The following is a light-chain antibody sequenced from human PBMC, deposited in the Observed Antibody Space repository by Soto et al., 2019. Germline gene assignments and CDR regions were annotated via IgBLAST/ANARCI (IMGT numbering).Light chain of an antibody. CDR1: SSNIGADYD. V-gene: IGLV1-40*01. CDR3: SSFAGSYSPYV. Sequence: QSVLTQPPSVSGAPGQRITISCTGSSSNIGADYDVHWYQQHPGKAPKLIIYQVNQRPSGVPDRFSGSKSGNTASLTVSGLRPEDEADYFCSSFAGSYSPYVFGTGTKVTVL. J-gene: IGLJ1*01. CDR2: QVN.